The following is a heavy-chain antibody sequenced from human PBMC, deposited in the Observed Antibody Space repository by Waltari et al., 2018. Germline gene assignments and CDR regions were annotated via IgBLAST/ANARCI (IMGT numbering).Heavy chain of an antibody. CDR2: GWYDGSNQ. J-gene: IGHJ3*02. D-gene: IGHD3-10*01. Sequence: QVQLVESGGGVVQPGKSLKLSCVASGFSFSSYGMHWVRQAPGKGLEWVAVGWYDGSNQYYADSVKGRFTISRDNSKNTLYLQVNSLRAEDTAVYYCTRDISGRTAFDIWGQGTMVTVSS. V-gene: IGHV3-33*01. CDR1: GFSFSSYG. CDR3: TRDISGRTAFDI.